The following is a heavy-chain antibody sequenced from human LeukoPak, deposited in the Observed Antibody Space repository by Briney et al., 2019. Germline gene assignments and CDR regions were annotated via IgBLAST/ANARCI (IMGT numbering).Heavy chain of an antibody. CDR3: ASAPQAYYYDSSGRSPFDY. V-gene: IGHV3-7*01. J-gene: IGHJ4*02. D-gene: IGHD3-22*01. Sequence: GGSLRLSCADSGFTFSTSWMAWVRQAPGKGLEWVANIKEDGSAKNYVGSVKGRFTVSRDNAKKSVYLEMNSLRAEDTAVYYCASAPQAYYYDSSGRSPFDYWGQGTLVTVSS. CDR1: GFTFSTSW. CDR2: IKEDGSAK.